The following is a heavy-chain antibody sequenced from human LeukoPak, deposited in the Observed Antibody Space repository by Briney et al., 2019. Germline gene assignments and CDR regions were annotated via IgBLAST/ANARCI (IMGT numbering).Heavy chain of an antibody. CDR3: ASTWIQLHHNPGAFDI. CDR1: GGSINNGGYY. J-gene: IGHJ3*02. V-gene: IGHV4-31*03. Sequence: KTSETLSLTCTVSGGSINNGGYYWSWIRQHPGKGLEWIGYIYYSGSSYYNPSLRSRVTISVDTSKNHFSLKLSSVTAADTAVYYCASTWIQLHHNPGAFDIWGQGTMVTVSS. D-gene: IGHD5-18*01. CDR2: IYYSGSS.